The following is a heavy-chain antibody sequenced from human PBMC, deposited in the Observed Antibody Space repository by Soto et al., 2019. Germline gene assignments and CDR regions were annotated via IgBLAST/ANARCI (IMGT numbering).Heavy chain of an antibody. D-gene: IGHD1-1*01. Sequence: SETLSLTCTVSGGSITSSYWSWIRRPPGKGLEWIAYIYDTGISGYTPSTSYNPSLKSRVTMSVDTSKSQFSLKLTSVTAADTAVHYCQRGDDAFFYYGLDVWGQGITVTVSS. CDR1: GGSITSSY. CDR2: IYDTGISGYTPST. CDR3: QRGDDAFFYYGLDV. V-gene: IGHV4-59*01. J-gene: IGHJ6*02.